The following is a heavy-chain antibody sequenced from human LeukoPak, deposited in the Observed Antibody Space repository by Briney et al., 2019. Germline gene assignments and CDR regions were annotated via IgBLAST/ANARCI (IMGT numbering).Heavy chain of an antibody. D-gene: IGHD6-13*01. V-gene: IGHV1-8*01. J-gene: IGHJ1*01. CDR1: GDTLTTYD. CDR3: AKSLPGIAPH. CDR2: MDPNSGNT. Sequence: ASVKVSCKASGDTLTTYDFNWVRHAPGQGLERMGWMDPNSGNTGYAQKFQGRVTMTRNTSISTAYMELSSLTSEDTAVYYCAKSLPGIAPHWGRGPVGSVTS.